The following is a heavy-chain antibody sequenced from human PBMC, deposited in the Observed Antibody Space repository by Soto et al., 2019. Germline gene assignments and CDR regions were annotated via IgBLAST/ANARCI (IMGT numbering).Heavy chain of an antibody. J-gene: IGHJ4*02. CDR2: INPSGGST. V-gene: IGHV1-46*01. D-gene: IGHD2-15*01. Sequence: ASVKVSCKASGYTFTSYYMHWVRQAPGQGLEWMGIINPSGGSTSYAQKFQGRVTMTRDTSTSTVYMELSSLRSEDTAVYYCARGDCSGGSCYDPIQPHYWGQGTLVTVSS. CDR1: GYTFTSYY. CDR3: ARGDCSGGSCYDPIQPHY.